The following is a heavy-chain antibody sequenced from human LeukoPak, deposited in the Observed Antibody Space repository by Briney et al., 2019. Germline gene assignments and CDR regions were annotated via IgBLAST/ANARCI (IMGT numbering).Heavy chain of an antibody. CDR1: GFTFSSYG. D-gene: IGHD6-19*01. CDR3: ARDRLAVAGTKVGYYFDY. V-gene: IGHV3-33*01. J-gene: IGHJ4*02. CDR2: IWYDGSNK. Sequence: PGGSLRLSCAASGFTFSSYGMHWVRQAPGKGLEWVAVIWYDGSNKYYADSVKGRFTISRDNSKHALYLQMNSLRAEDTAVYYCARDRLAVAGTKVGYYFDYWGQGTLVTVSS.